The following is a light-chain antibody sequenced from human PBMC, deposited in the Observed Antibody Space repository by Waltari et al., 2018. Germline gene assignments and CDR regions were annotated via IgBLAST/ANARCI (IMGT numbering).Light chain of an antibody. CDR3: QQYYNTPYT. CDR2: WAS. Sequence: DIVMTQSPDSLAVSLGERATINCKSSQSVLYSSKNKNYLAWYQQKPGQPPKLLIYWASTRESGVPDRCSGSGSGTDFTLTISSLQAEDVAVYYCQQYYNTPYTFGQGTKLEIK. CDR1: QSVLYSSKNKNY. V-gene: IGKV4-1*01. J-gene: IGKJ2*01.